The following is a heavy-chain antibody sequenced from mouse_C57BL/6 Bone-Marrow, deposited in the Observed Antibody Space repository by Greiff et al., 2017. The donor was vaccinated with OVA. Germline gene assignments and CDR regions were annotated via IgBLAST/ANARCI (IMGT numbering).Heavy chain of an antibody. CDR3: ARFDGDDYYGYPFFDY. J-gene: IGHJ2*01. CDR1: GYAFSSSW. V-gene: IGHV1-82*01. CDR2: IYPGDGDT. D-gene: IGHD2-2*01. Sequence: QVQLQQSGPELVKPGASVKISCKASGYAFSSSWMNWVKQRPGKGLEWIGRIYPGDGDTNYNGKFKGKATLTADKSSSPAYMQLSILTSEDSAVYFCARFDGDDYYGYPFFDYWGQGTTLTVSS.